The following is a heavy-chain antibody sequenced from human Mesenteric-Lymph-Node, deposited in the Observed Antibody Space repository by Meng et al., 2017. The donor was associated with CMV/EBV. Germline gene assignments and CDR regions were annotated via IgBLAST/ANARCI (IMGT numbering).Heavy chain of an antibody. CDR1: GFTFSSYG. Sequence: GGSLRLSCAASGFTFSSYGMHWVRQAPGKGLEWVSVVSYDGSDKYYVDSVKGRFTISRDNSKNMLYLQMNSLRAEDTAVYYCAKDITDFGVAGRGMDVWGQGITVTVSS. J-gene: IGHJ6*02. D-gene: IGHD3-3*01. V-gene: IGHV3-30*19. CDR3: AKDITDFGVAGRGMDV. CDR2: VSYDGSDK.